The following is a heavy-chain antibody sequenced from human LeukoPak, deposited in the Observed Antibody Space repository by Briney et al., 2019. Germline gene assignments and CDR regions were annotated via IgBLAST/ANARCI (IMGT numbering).Heavy chain of an antibody. CDR2: ISGSGGRT. D-gene: IGHD3-10*01. V-gene: IGHV3-23*01. CDR1: GVTFSSDG. Sequence: GGSLRLSCAPSGVTFSSDGMSWVRHAPGKGLEWVSAISGSGGRTYYADSVKGRFTISRDNSKSTLYIQMNSLRAEDTAVYYCARAKPKNMVRGLIMRRESRYYFDYWGQGTLVTVSS. J-gene: IGHJ4*02. CDR3: ARAKPKNMVRGLIMRRESRYYFDY.